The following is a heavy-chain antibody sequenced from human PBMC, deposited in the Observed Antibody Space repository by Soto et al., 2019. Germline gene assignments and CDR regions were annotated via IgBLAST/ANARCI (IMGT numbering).Heavy chain of an antibody. CDR1: GFTFRSYW. CDR2: IKQDGSEK. J-gene: IGHJ4*02. CDR3: ARAATYFSDTSGYGYYFDY. D-gene: IGHD3-22*01. V-gene: IGHV3-7*01. Sequence: PGGSLRLSCAASGFTFRSYWMTCVRQAPGQGLEWVANIKQDGSEKHHVNSVKGRFTISRDNAKKSMYLQMNSLSAEDTAVYYCARAATYFSDTSGYGYYFDYWGQGPLVTVSS.